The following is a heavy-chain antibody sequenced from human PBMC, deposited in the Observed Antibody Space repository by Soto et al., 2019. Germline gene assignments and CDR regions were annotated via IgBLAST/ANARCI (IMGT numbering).Heavy chain of an antibody. V-gene: IGHV4-39*01. CDR1: GGSISSSSYY. CDR3: ANIAVAGNYYYYGMDV. D-gene: IGHD6-19*01. Sequence: SETLSLTCTFSGGSISSSSYYWGWIRQPPGKGLEWIGSIYYSGSTYYNPSLKSRVTISVDTSKNQFSLKLSSVTAADTAVYYCANIAVAGNYYYYGMDVWGQGTTVT. CDR2: IYYSGST. J-gene: IGHJ6*02.